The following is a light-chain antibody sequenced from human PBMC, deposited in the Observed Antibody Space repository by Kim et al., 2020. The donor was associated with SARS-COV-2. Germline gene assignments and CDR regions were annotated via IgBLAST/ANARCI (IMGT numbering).Light chain of an antibody. Sequence: GQRVTISCSGSASNIGSNSVFWYQQLPGSAPNVLIYRDSQRPSGVPARFSGTKSGTSDSLAISGVRSDDEADYFCSSWDDTLRAWVFGGGTKVTVL. CDR1: ASNIGSNS. CDR3: SSWDDTLRAWV. V-gene: IGLV1-47*01. CDR2: RDS. J-gene: IGLJ3*02.